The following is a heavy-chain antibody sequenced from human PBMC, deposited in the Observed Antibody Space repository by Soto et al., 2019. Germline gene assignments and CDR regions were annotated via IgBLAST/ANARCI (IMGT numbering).Heavy chain of an antibody. J-gene: IGHJ6*02. D-gene: IGHD2-8*01. CDR2: INPKSGGT. CDR1: GYSFTDYH. CDR3: ARGHSTDCSNGVCSFFYNHEMDV. V-gene: IGHV1-2*05. Sequence: ASVKVSCKASGYSFTDYHLHWVRQAPGQGLEWLGRINPKSGGTSTAQKFQGWVTMTRDRSISTVYMELTRLRSDDTVVYFCARGHSTDCSNGVCSFFYNHEMDVWGQGTTVTSP.